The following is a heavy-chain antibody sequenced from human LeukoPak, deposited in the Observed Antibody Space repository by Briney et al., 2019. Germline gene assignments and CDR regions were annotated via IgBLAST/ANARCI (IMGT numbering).Heavy chain of an antibody. J-gene: IGHJ4*02. V-gene: IGHV4-59*01. CDR2: IYYSGGT. Sequence: SETLSLTCTVSGGSISSYYWSWIRQPPGKGLEWIGYIYYSGGTNHNPSLKSRVTISVDTSKNQFSLKLSSVTAADTAVYYCARASRYQLLRWGQGTLVTVSS. CDR3: ARASRYQLLR. CDR1: GGSISSYY. D-gene: IGHD2-2*01.